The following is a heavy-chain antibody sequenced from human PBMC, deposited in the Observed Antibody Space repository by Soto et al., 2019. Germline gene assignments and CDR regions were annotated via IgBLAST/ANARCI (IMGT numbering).Heavy chain of an antibody. V-gene: IGHV3-7*01. CDR2: IKQDGSEK. CDR3: ARGSRDIVVVPAATNNWFDP. CDR1: GFTFSSYW. J-gene: IGHJ5*02. D-gene: IGHD2-2*01. Sequence: GGSLRLSCAASGFTFSSYWVSWVRQAPGKGLEWVANIKQDGSEKYYVDSVKGRFTISRDNAKNSLYLQMNSLRAEDTAVYYCARGSRDIVVVPAATNNWFDPWGQGTLVTVSS.